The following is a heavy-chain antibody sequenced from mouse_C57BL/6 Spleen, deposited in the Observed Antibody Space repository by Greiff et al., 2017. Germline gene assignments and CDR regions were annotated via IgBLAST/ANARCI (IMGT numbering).Heavy chain of an antibody. D-gene: IGHD1-1*01. CDR3: AIYGSSPFDG. Sequence: VQLQQSGPELVKPGASVKISCKASGYTFTDYYMNWVKQSHGKSLEWIGDINPNNGGTSYNEKFKGKATLTVDKSSSTAYMELRSLTSKDSAVYYCAIYGSSPFDGWGKGTTVTVSS. CDR2: INPNNGGT. V-gene: IGHV1-26*01. J-gene: IGHJ2*01. CDR1: GYTFTDYY.